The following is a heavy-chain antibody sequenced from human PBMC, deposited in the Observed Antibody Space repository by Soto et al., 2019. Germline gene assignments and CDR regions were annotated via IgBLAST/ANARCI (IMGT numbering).Heavy chain of an antibody. J-gene: IGHJ4*02. CDR3: AKDYDGSPNFDY. CDR1: GFTFSSYG. CDR2: ISYDGSNK. D-gene: IGHD3-22*01. Sequence: GGSLRLSCAASGFTFSSYGMHWVRQAPGKGLEWVAVISYDGSNKYYADSVKGRFTISRDNSKKTLYLQMNSLRAEDTAVYYCAKDYDGSPNFDYWGQGTLVTVSS. V-gene: IGHV3-30*18.